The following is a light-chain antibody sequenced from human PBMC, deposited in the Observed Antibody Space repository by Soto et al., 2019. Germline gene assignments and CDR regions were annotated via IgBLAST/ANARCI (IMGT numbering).Light chain of an antibody. CDR2: DAS. V-gene: IGKV3-15*01. CDR1: QSVSSS. J-gene: IGKJ2*01. Sequence: EIVMTQSPATLSVSPGERATLSCRASQSVSSSLAWFQQKPGQAPRLLIYDASTRATGIPARFSGSGSGPDFTLTISSLQSEDFAVYYCQQYNNWPRTFGQGTKLEIK. CDR3: QQYNNWPRT.